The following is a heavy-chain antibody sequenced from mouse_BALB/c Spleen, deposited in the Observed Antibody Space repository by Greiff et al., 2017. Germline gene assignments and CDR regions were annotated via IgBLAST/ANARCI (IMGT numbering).Heavy chain of an antibody. CDR2: ISSGGGST. CDR1: GFAFSSYD. J-gene: IGHJ1*01. CDR3: ARYRYDVNWYFDV. Sequence: DVKLVESGGGLVKPGGSLKLSCAASGFAFSSYDMSWVRQTPEKRLEWVAYISSGGGSTYYPDTVKGRFTISRDNAKNTLYLQMSSLKYEDTAMYYCARYRYDVNWYFDVWGAGTTVTVSS. D-gene: IGHD2-14*01. V-gene: IGHV5-12-1*01.